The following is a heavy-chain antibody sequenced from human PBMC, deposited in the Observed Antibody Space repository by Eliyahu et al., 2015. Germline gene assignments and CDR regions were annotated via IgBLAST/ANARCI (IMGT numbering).Heavy chain of an antibody. Sequence: QVQLQQWGAGLLKPSETLSLTCAVYGXSFXGYYWSWIRQPPXKGLEWIGEINHSGSTNYNPPLKSRVTISVDTSKNQFSLKLSSVTAADTAVYYCARENTVTTPVGYYYYYGMDVWGQGTTVTVSS. CDR3: ARENTVTTPVGYYYYYGMDV. J-gene: IGHJ6*02. CDR2: INHSGST. V-gene: IGHV4-34*01. CDR1: GXSFXGYY. D-gene: IGHD4-11*01.